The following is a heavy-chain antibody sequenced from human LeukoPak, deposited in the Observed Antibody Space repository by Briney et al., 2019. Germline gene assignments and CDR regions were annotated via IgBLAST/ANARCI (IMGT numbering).Heavy chain of an antibody. CDR3: AKDSNMVGATSFDY. CDR1: GFSFSSYG. D-gene: IGHD1-26*01. J-gene: IGHJ4*02. Sequence: GGSLRLSCAASGFSFSSYGMHWVRQAPGQGPGWVAGLSYDGSNKYYADSVKGRFTISRDNSKNTLYLQMHSLRAEDTAVYYCAKDSNMVGATSFDYWGQGALVTVSS. CDR2: LSYDGSNK. V-gene: IGHV3-30*18.